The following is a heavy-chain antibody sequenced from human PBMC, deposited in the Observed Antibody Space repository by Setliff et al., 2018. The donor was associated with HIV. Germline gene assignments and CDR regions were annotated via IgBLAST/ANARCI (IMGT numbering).Heavy chain of an antibody. V-gene: IGHV1-8*02. CDR1: GYTFTNYD. D-gene: IGHD2-15*01. CDR2: MNPNSGNT. J-gene: IGHJ4*02. CDR3: ARGACGGDSCYLMKYYFDH. Sequence: ASVKVSCKASGYTFTNYDINWVRQATGQGLEWMGWMNPNSGNTGYAQKFQGRVTMTRNTSITTAYMELRSLTSDDTAMYYCARGACGGDSCYLMKYYFDHWGQGTLVTVSS.